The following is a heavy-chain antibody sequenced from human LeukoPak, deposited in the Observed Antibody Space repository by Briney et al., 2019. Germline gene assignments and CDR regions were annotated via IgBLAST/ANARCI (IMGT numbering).Heavy chain of an antibody. CDR3: ARYIVSYPHDAFDI. CDR2: IYYNGST. D-gene: IGHD1-26*01. CDR1: GGSISPYY. J-gene: IGHJ3*02. V-gene: IGHV4-59*01. Sequence: SETLSLTCTVSGGSISPYYWSWIRQPPGKGLEWIGYIYYNGSTSYNPSLKSRVTISVDTSKKQFSLKLSSVTAADTAFYYCARYIVSYPHDAFDIWGQGTMVTVSS.